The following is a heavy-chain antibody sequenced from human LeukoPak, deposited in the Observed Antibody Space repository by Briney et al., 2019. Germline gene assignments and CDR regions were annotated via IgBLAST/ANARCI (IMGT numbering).Heavy chain of an antibody. J-gene: IGHJ4*02. CDR2: ISGSNGNT. CDR3: ARVLGNYDILTGYDNYFDY. D-gene: IGHD3-9*01. Sequence: ASVKVSCKASGYTFTSYGISWVRQAPGQGLEWMGWISGSNGNTNYAQKLQGRVTMTTDTSTSTAYMELRSLRSDDTAVYYCARVLGNYDILTGYDNYFDYWGQGTLVTVSS. V-gene: IGHV1-18*01. CDR1: GYTFTSYG.